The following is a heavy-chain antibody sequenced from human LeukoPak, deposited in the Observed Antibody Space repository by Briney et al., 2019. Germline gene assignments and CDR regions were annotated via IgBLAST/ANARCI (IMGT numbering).Heavy chain of an antibody. Sequence: PSQTLSLTCTVSGGSISSGDYYWSWIRQPPGKGLEWIGYIYYSGSTYYNPSLKSRVTISVDTSKNQFSLKLSSVTAADTAVYHCARTRRDGYNPVDYWGQGTLVTVSS. J-gene: IGHJ4*02. V-gene: IGHV4-30-4*08. D-gene: IGHD5-24*01. CDR3: ARTRRDGYNPVDY. CDR1: GGSISSGDYY. CDR2: IYYSGST.